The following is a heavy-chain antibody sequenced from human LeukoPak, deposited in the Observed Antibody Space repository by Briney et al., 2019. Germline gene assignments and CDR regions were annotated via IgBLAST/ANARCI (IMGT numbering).Heavy chain of an antibody. V-gene: IGHV4-39*07. Sequence: SETLSLTYVVSGASIISDHHYWGWVRQPPGKGLEWIGNVLYTGVTYSRPSLKSRITISVDTSQNQFSLKLSSMTAADTAIYYCASWRGSRGYDYGFDSWGQGTLVTVSS. D-gene: IGHD5-12*01. J-gene: IGHJ4*02. CDR2: VLYTGVT. CDR1: GASIISDHHY. CDR3: ASWRGSRGYDYGFDS.